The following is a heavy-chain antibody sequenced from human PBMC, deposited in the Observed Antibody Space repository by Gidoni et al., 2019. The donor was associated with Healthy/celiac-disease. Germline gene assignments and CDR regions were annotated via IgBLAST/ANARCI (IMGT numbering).Heavy chain of an antibody. CDR1: VFTFSSYS. J-gene: IGHJ4*02. Sequence: EVQLVESGGGLVKHGGSLRLSCAASVFTFSSYSMNWVRQAQGKGLEWVSSSSSSSSDIYYADSVKGRFTISRDNAKNSLYLQMNSLRAEDTAVYYCAREDDFWSGYCPFDYWGQGTLVTVSS. D-gene: IGHD3-3*01. CDR2: SSSSSSDI. CDR3: AREDDFWSGYCPFDY. V-gene: IGHV3-21*06.